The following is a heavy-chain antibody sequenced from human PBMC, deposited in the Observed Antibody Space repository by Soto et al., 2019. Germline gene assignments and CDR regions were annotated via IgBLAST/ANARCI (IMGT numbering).Heavy chain of an antibody. J-gene: IGHJ6*04. Sequence: QVQLVESGGGLVKPGGSLRLSCAATGFTFNNYYLAWIRRAPGKGLEWVSYVSGSGSSVFYTDSLKGRYTMSRHNAKRSVYLQMINLTVEDTAGYYCARWNHLVRWLGFDVCGKGSTVTVSS. V-gene: IGHV3-11*01. D-gene: IGHD6-19*01. CDR1: GFTFNNYY. CDR3: ARWNHLVRWLGFDV. CDR2: VSGSGSSV.